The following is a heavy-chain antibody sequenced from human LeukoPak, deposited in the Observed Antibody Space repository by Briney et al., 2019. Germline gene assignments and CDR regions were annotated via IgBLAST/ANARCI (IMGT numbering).Heavy chain of an antibody. D-gene: IGHD5-24*01. J-gene: IGHJ4*02. CDR3: TCGTVEMATISPFDY. CDR2: FDPEDGET. V-gene: IGHV1-24*01. CDR1: GYTLTELS. Sequence: ASVKVSCKVSGYTLTELSMHWVRQAPGKGLEWRGGFDPEDGETIYAQKFQGRVTMTEDTSTDTAYMELSSLRSEDTAVYYCTCGTVEMATISPFDYWGQGTLVTVSS.